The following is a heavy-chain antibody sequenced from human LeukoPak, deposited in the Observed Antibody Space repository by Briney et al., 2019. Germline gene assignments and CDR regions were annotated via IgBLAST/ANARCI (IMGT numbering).Heavy chain of an antibody. V-gene: IGHV1-18*01. CDR1: GYTFTSYG. CDR2: ISAYNGDT. D-gene: IGHD6-19*01. Sequence: ASVKVSCKASGYTFTSYGISWVRQAPGQGLEWMGWISAYNGDTNYAQKLQGRVTMTTDTSTSTAYMELRSVRSDDTAVYYCAIVTAGLGCDYWGQGTLVTVSS. J-gene: IGHJ4*02. CDR3: AIVTAGLGCDY.